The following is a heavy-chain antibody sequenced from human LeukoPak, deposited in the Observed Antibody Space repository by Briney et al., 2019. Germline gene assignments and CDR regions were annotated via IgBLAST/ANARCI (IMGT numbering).Heavy chain of an antibody. CDR2: ISSSSSYI. D-gene: IGHD6-13*01. J-gene: IGHJ4*02. CDR1: GFTFSSYS. Sequence: GGSPRLSCAASGFTFSSYSMNWVRQAPGKGLEWVSSISSSSSYIYYADSVKGRFTISRDNAKNSLYLQMNSLRAEDTAVYFCAMGVSSSWYLDYWGQGTLVTVSS. CDR3: AMGVSSSWYLDY. V-gene: IGHV3-21*01.